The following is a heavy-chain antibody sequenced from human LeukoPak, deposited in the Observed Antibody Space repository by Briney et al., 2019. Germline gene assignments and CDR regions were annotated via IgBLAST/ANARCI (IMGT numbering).Heavy chain of an antibody. J-gene: IGHJ5*02. V-gene: IGHV3-66*01. CDR3: AAHSSGYLGWFDP. Sequence: GGSLRLSCAASGFTVSRNYMSWVRQAPGKGLEWVSLIYSGGSTYYADFVKGRFTISRDNSKNTLYVQMNSLRAEDTAVYYCAAHSSGYLGWFDPWGQGTLVTVSS. CDR1: GFTVSRNY. CDR2: IYSGGST. D-gene: IGHD3-22*01.